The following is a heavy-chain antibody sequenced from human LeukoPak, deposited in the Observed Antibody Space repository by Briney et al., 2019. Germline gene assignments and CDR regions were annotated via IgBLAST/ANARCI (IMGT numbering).Heavy chain of an antibody. CDR3: ARALGINL. CDR1: GFTFSSYE. J-gene: IGHJ5*02. CDR2: ISSSGSNI. V-gene: IGHV3-48*03. D-gene: IGHD1-14*01. Sequence: GGSLRLSYTASGFTFSSYEMNWVRQAPGKGLEWVSSISSSGSNIYYAESVKGRFTISRDNAKNSLYLQMNSLRAEDTAVYYCARALGINLWGLGTLVTVSS.